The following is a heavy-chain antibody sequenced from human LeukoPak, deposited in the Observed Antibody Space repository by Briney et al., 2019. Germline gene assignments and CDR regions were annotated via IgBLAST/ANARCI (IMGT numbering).Heavy chain of an antibody. CDR2: IKQDGSQT. CDR3: ARESGSVTSEVDFDY. J-gene: IGHJ4*02. Sequence: GGSLRLSCAASGFTVSSNYMSWVRQAPGKGLEWVATIKQDGSQTYYVDSVKGRFTISRDNAKNSLYLQMNSLRAEDTAVYYCARESGSVTSEVDFDYWGQGTLVTVSS. V-gene: IGHV3-7*01. D-gene: IGHD4-17*01. CDR1: GFTVSSNY.